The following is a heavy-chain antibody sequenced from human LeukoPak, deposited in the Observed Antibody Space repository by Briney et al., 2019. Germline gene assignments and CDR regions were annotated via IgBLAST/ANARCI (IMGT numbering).Heavy chain of an antibody. Sequence: GASVRVSCKASGYTFTIYAMHWVRQAPGERREWMGWINAGNGNTKYSQKFQGRVTITRDTSASTAYMELSNLRSEDTAVYYCARGYSYGLFDYWGQGTLVTGSS. CDR1: GYTFTIYA. J-gene: IGHJ4*02. CDR3: ARGYSYGLFDY. CDR2: INAGNGNT. V-gene: IGHV1-3*01. D-gene: IGHD5-18*01.